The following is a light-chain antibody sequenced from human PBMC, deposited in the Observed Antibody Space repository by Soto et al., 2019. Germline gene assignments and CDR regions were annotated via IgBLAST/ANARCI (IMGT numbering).Light chain of an antibody. CDR1: QSVSSSF. CDR2: GAS. CDR3: QQYGSSSWT. J-gene: IGKJ1*01. V-gene: IGKV3-20*01. Sequence: EIVLTQSPGTLSLSPGERATLSCRASQSVSSSFLAWYQQKPGQAPRLLIYGASSRATGIPDRFSGSGSGTDFTLTISRLEPDDFAVYYCQQYGSSSWTFGQGTKVELK.